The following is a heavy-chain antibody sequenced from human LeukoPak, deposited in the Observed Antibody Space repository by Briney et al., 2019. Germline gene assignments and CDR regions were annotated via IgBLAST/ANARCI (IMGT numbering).Heavy chain of an antibody. J-gene: IGHJ4*02. CDR3: AKGAYSGGWTFDS. D-gene: IGHD2-21*01. Sequence: GGSLRLSCAASGFTFVHYAMTWVRQTPGKGLEWVSSLGTIGGSEYFADSVKGRFIISRDNSKNTLYLQMNSLRDEDTAVYYCAKGAYSGGWTFDSWGQGTLVTVSS. CDR1: GFTFVHYA. V-gene: IGHV3-23*01. CDR2: LGTIGGSE.